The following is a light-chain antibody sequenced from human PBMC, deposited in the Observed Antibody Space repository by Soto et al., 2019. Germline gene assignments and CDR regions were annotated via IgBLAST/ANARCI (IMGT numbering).Light chain of an antibody. V-gene: IGLV2-8*01. CDR3: SSYGGNNNSV. CDR1: SSDAGGYNY. CDR2: EVS. J-gene: IGLJ1*01. Sequence: QSVLTQPPSASGSPGQSVTISCTGTSSDAGGYNYVSWYQQHPGKAPKLMIYEVSKRPSGVADRFSGSKSGNTASLTVSGLQAEDEADYYCSSYGGNNNSVFGTGTKVTVL.